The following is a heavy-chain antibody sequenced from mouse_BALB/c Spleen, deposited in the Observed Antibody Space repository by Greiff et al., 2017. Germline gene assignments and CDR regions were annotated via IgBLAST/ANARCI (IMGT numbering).Heavy chain of an antibody. D-gene: IGHD2-14*01. CDR1: GYTFTDYN. CDR2: IYPYNGGT. Sequence: VQLQQSGPELVKPGASVKISCKASGYTFTDYNMPWVKQSHGKSLEWIGYIYPYNGGTGYNQKFKSKATLTVDNSSSTAYMELRSLTSEDSAVYYCARGDYRYDGGPMDYWGQGTSVTVSS. V-gene: IGHV1S29*02. CDR3: ARGDYRYDGGPMDY. J-gene: IGHJ4*01.